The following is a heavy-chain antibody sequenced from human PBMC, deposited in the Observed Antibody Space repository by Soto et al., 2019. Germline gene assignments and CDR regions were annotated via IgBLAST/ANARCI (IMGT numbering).Heavy chain of an antibody. V-gene: IGHV4-4*02. Sequence: QVQLQESGPGLVKPSGTLSLTCAVSGGSISSSNWWSWVRQPPGKGLEWFGDIYHSGSTNYNPSLKIRVTISVDKSKNQFSLKLSSGTAADTAVYYCARAPNGGYSSSWAFDYWGQGTLVTVSS. CDR3: ARAPNGGYSSSWAFDY. D-gene: IGHD6-13*01. J-gene: IGHJ4*02. CDR2: IYHSGST. CDR1: GGSISSSNW.